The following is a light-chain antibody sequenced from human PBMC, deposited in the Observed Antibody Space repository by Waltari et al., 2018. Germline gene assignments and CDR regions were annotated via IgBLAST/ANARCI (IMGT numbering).Light chain of an antibody. Sequence: DIQMTQSPSTLSASVGDRVTITCRASQSISSWLAWYQQKPGKAPKLLIYDASSLESGVPSRFSGSGSGTEFTLTISSLQPDDFASYYCQQYYRYITFGQGTRLEIK. V-gene: IGKV1-5*01. CDR1: QSISSW. J-gene: IGKJ5*01. CDR3: QQYYRYIT. CDR2: DAS.